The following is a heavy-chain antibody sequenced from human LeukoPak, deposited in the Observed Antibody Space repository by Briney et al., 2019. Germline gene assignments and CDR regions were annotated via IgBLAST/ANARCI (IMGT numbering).Heavy chain of an antibody. J-gene: IGHJ4*02. CDR1: GGSISSSNW. Sequence: PSETLSLTCAVSGGSISSSNWWSWVRQPPGKGLEWIGEIYHSGSTNYNPSLKSRVTISVDKSKNQFSLKLSSVTAADTAVYYCARGGDYAYDHLDYWGQGTLVTVSS. CDR3: ARGGDYAYDHLDY. V-gene: IGHV4-4*02. CDR2: IYHSGST. D-gene: IGHD4-17*01.